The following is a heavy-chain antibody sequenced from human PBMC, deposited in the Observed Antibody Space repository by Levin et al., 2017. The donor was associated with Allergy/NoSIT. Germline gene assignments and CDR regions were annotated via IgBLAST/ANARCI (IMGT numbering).Heavy chain of an antibody. CDR3: TNGSGSYGYDY. D-gene: IGHD3-10*01. Sequence: GESLKISCAASGFTFSSYAMTWVRQAPGKGLEWVSAISGSGGSTYYADSVKGRFTISRDNSKNTLYLQMNSLRAEDTAVYYCTNGSGSYGYDYWGQGTLVTVSS. CDR1: GFTFSSYA. CDR2: ISGSGGST. V-gene: IGHV3-23*01. J-gene: IGHJ4*02.